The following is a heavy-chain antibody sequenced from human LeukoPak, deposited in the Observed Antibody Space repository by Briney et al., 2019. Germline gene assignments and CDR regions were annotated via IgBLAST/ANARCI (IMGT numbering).Heavy chain of an antibody. Sequence: GGSLRLSCAASEFTFSSLGMHWVRQAPGKGLEWVAVIWYDGSNKYYVNSVKGRFTISRDNSKNTLYLQMNSLRAEDTAVYYCAKGGDYYDSSASGGFDVFDIWGQGTMVTVSS. J-gene: IGHJ3*02. D-gene: IGHD3-22*01. CDR3: AKGGDYYDSSASGGFDVFDI. CDR2: IWYDGSNK. V-gene: IGHV3-33*06. CDR1: EFTFSSLG.